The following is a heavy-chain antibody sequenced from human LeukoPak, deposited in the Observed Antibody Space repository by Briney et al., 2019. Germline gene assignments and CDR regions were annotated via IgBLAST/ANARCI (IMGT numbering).Heavy chain of an antibody. CDR3: ERALAGTAELDV. D-gene: IGHD1-1*01. V-gene: IGHV1-8*01. Sequence: ASVKVSCKASGYTFTSYDIHWVRQATGQGLEWMGRMNPNNGNTGDAQKFQGRVTMTRDPSISTAYMELSSLRSEDTGVYFCERALAGTAELDVWGKGTTVTVSS. CDR1: GYTFTSYD. CDR2: MNPNNGNT. J-gene: IGHJ6*04.